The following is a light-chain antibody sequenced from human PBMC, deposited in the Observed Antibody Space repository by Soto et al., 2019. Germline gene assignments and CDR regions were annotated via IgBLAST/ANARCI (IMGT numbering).Light chain of an antibody. CDR2: DAS. CDR3: QQYNSYSSLT. V-gene: IGKV1-5*01. Sequence: DIQMTQSPSTVSASVGDRVTITCRASQSISSWLAWYQQKPGKAPKLLIYDASSLESGVPSRFSGSGSGTEFTLTISSLQPDDFATYYCQQYNSYSSLTFGGGTKVEIK. J-gene: IGKJ4*01. CDR1: QSISSW.